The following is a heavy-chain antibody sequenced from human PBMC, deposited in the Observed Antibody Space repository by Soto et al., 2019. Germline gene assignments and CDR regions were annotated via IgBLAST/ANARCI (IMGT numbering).Heavy chain of an antibody. CDR2: INHSGST. D-gene: IGHD6-13*01. Sequence: EALSLTCSVYCGAVSGYYWSWVCHPPGKGLEWIGEINHSGSTNYNPSLKSRVTISVDTSKNQFSLKLSSVTAADTAVYYCERGRVSSWYYFDYWGQGTLVTVSS. V-gene: IGHV4-34*01. CDR3: ERGRVSSWYYFDY. CDR1: CGAVSGYY. J-gene: IGHJ4*02.